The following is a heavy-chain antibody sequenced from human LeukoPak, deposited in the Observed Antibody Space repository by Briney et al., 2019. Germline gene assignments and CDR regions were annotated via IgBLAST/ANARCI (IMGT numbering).Heavy chain of an antibody. V-gene: IGHV3-23*01. CDR1: GFTFSSYA. J-gene: IGHJ4*02. CDR2: ISGSGGST. CDR3: AKSGQYCSGGRCYQEASLDY. Sequence: GGSLRLSCAASGFTFSSYAMSWVRQAPGKGLEWVSAISGSGGSTYYADSVKGRFTISRDNSKNTLYLQMNSLRAEDTAVYYCAKSGQYCSGGRCYQEASLDYWGQGTLVTVSS. D-gene: IGHD2-15*01.